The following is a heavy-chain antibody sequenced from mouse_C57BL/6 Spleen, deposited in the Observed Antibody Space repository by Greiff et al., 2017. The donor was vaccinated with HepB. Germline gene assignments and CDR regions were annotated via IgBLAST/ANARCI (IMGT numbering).Heavy chain of an antibody. V-gene: IGHV1-26*01. D-gene: IGHD2-4*01. CDR3: ARSTMITGYAMDY. CDR1: GYTFTDYY. CDR2: INPNNGGT. Sequence: EVQLQQSGPELVKPGASVKISCKASGYTFTDYYMNWVKQSHGKSLEWIGDINPNNGGTSYNQKFKGKATLTVDKSSSTAYMELRSLTSEDSAVYYCARSTMITGYAMDYWGQGTSVTVSS. J-gene: IGHJ4*01.